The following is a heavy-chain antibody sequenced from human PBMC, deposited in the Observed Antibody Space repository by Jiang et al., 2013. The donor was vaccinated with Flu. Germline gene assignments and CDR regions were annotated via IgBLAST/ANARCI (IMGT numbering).Heavy chain of an antibody. D-gene: IGHD2-2*01. J-gene: IGHJ5*02. CDR2: IIPIFGTA. Sequence: VQAGGVWAEVKKPGSSVKVSCKASGGTFSSYAISWVRQAPGQGLEWMGGIIPIFGTANYAQKFQGRVTITADESTSTAYMELSSLRSEDTAVYYCAREGYCSSTSCKGAGWFDPWGQGTLVTVSS. CDR3: AREGYCSSTSCKGAGWFDP. CDR1: GGTFSSYA. V-gene: IGHV1-69*01.